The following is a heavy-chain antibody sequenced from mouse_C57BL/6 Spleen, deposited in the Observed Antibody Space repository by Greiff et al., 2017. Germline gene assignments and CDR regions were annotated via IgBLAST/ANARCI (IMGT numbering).Heavy chain of an antibody. CDR2: IYPGSGNT. V-gene: IGHV1-76*01. CDR1: GYTFTDYY. Sequence: QVQLQQSGAELVRPGASVKLSCKASGYTFTDYYINWVKQRPGQGLEWIARIYPGSGNTYYNEKFKGKATLTAEKSSSTAYMQLSSLTSEDSAVYFCARWDDYDGTWCAYWGQGTLVTVSA. J-gene: IGHJ3*01. CDR3: ARWDDYDGTWCAY. D-gene: IGHD2-4*01.